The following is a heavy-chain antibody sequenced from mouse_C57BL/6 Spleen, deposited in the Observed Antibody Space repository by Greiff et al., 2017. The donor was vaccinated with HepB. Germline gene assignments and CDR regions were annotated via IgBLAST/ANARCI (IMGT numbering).Heavy chain of an antibody. V-gene: IGHV5-9*01. D-gene: IGHD2-4*01. CDR1: GFTFSSYT. J-gene: IGHJ4*01. CDR3: ARQRDDYDGGDYYAMDY. CDR2: ISGGGGNT. Sequence: EVHLVESGGGLVKPGGSLKLSCAASGFTFSSYTMSWVRQTPEKRLEWVATISGGGGNTYYPDSVKGRFTISRDNAKNTLYLQMSSLRSEDTALYYCARQRDDYDGGDYYAMDYWGQGTSVTVSS.